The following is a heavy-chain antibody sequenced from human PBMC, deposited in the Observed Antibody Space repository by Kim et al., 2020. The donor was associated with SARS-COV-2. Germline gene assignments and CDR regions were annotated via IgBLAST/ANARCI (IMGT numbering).Heavy chain of an antibody. CDR3: AWNPSYYYGSGSAPNWFGP. CDR1: GFTFSSYS. D-gene: IGHD3-10*01. V-gene: IGHV3-21*01. J-gene: IGHJ5*02. Sequence: GGSLRLSCAASGFTFSSYSMNWVRQAPGKGLEWVSSISSSSSYIYYADSVKGRFTISRDNAKNSLYLQMNSLRAEDTAVYYCAWNPSYYYGSGSAPNWFGPWGQGTRVTVSS. CDR2: ISSSSSYI.